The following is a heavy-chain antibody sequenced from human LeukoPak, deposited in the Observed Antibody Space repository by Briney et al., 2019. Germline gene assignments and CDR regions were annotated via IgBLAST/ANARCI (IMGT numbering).Heavy chain of an antibody. CDR1: GGSINSHY. CDR3: ARHRSNDFEY. Sequence: SETLSLTCTVSGGSINSHYWSWIRQPPGKGLECIGYISYSGSTNYNPSLKSRVTISVDTSKNQFSLELSSVTAADTALYYCARHRSNDFEYWGQGTLVTVSS. CDR2: ISYSGST. D-gene: IGHD4-11*01. V-gene: IGHV4-59*08. J-gene: IGHJ4*02.